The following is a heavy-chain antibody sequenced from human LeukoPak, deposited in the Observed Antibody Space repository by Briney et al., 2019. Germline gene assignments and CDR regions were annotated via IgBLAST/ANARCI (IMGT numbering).Heavy chain of an antibody. Sequence: PGGSLRLSCAASGFTFSSYSMNWVRQAPGKGLEWVSSISSSSSYIYYADSVKGRFTISRDNAKNSLYLQMNSLRAEDTAVYYCARGEDGYNLIGDYWGQGTLVTVSS. CDR2: ISSSSSYI. D-gene: IGHD5-24*01. CDR1: GFTFSSYS. J-gene: IGHJ4*02. CDR3: ARGEDGYNLIGDY. V-gene: IGHV3-21*01.